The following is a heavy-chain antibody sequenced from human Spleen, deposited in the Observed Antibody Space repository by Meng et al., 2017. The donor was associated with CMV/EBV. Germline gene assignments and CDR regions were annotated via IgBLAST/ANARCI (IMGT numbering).Heavy chain of an antibody. CDR1: GYTFTDAY. V-gene: IGHV1-2*06. D-gene: IGHD1-26*01. Sequence: QVQLVQSGAEVKKSGASVTVSCRASGYTFTDAYIYWVRQAPGQGLEWVGRINPDSGATNYAQKFQGRVTMTRDTSMNTAYMDLSRLTFDDTAVYYCARDRGIRNWFDPWGQGILVTVSS. J-gene: IGHJ5*02. CDR3: ARDRGIRNWFDP. CDR2: INPDSGAT.